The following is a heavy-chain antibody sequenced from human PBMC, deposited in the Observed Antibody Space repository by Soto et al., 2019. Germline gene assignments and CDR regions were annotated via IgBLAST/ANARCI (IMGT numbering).Heavy chain of an antibody. Sequence: QVQLVQSGAEVKKPGSSVTVSCKASGGTFSSYTISWVRQAPGQGLEWMGRIIPILGIANYAQKFQGRVTITADKSTSTAYMELSSLRSEDTAVYYCARSARIAVAVVYFDYWGQGTLVTVSS. CDR2: IIPILGIA. CDR3: ARSARIAVAVVYFDY. D-gene: IGHD6-19*01. CDR1: GGTFSSYT. J-gene: IGHJ4*02. V-gene: IGHV1-69*02.